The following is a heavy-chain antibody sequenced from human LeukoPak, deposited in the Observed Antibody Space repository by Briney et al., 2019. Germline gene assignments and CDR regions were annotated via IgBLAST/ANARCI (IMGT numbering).Heavy chain of an antibody. CDR1: GGTFSSYA. Sequence: SVKVSCKASGGTFSSYAISWVRQAPGQGLEWMGGIIPIFGTANYAQKFQGRVTITTDESTSTAYMELSSLRSEDTAVYYCARESPRGDSGSYLFDLWGQGTLVTVSS. D-gene: IGHD1-26*01. V-gene: IGHV1-69*05. J-gene: IGHJ5*02. CDR2: IIPIFGTA. CDR3: ARESPRGDSGSYLFDL.